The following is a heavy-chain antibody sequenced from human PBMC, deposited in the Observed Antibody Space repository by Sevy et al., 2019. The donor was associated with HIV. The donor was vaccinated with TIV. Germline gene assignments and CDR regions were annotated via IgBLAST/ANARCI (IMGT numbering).Heavy chain of an antibody. Sequence: GGSLRLSCTASGLSFSDYGMHWVRQAPGKGLEWVAFIWYDGSDRYYAVSVKGRFTISRDNSKNILYLQMSSLRLEDTALYYCAKNTAAVGVGGFDYWGQGTLVTVSS. D-gene: IGHD6-13*01. CDR2: IWYDGSDR. CDR3: AKNTAAVGVGGFDY. CDR1: GLSFSDYG. V-gene: IGHV3-30*02. J-gene: IGHJ4*02.